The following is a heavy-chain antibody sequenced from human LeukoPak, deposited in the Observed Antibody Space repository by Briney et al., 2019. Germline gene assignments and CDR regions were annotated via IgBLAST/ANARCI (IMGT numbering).Heavy chain of an antibody. V-gene: IGHV1-69*13. D-gene: IGHD3-22*01. CDR1: GGTFSSYA. CDR3: ARGIYDSSGYFDY. Sequence: RASVKVSCKASGGTFSSYAISWVRQAPGQGLEWMGGIIPIFGTANYAQKFQGRVTITADESTSTAYMELSSLRSEDTAVYYCARGIYDSSGYFDYWGQGTLVTVSS. J-gene: IGHJ4*02. CDR2: IIPIFGTA.